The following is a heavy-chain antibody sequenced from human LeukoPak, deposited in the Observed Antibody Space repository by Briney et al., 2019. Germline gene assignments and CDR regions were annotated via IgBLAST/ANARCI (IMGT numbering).Heavy chain of an antibody. J-gene: IGHJ6*03. CDR1: GFTFSSYG. CDR3: ARQTGAYYYDGYMDV. Sequence: GRSLRLSCAASGFTFSSYGMHWVRQAPGKGLEWVSSISSSSSYIYYADSVKGRFTISRDNAKNSLYLQMNSLRAEDTAVYYCARQTGAYYYDGYMDVWGKGTTVTVSS. CDR2: ISSSSSYI. V-gene: IGHV3-21*01. D-gene: IGHD3-22*01.